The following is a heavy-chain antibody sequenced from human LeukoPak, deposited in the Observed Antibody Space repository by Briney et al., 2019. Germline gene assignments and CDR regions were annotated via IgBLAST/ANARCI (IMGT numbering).Heavy chain of an antibody. CDR2: IRYDGSNK. Sequence: GGSLRLSCAASGFTFSSYGMHWVRQAPGKGLEWVSFIRYDGSNKYYADSVKGRFTISRDNSKNTLYLQMNRLRAEDTAVYYCAKDTTTVTGHAFDIWGQGTMVTVSS. D-gene: IGHD4-17*01. J-gene: IGHJ3*02. V-gene: IGHV3-30*02. CDR3: AKDTTTVTGHAFDI. CDR1: GFTFSSYG.